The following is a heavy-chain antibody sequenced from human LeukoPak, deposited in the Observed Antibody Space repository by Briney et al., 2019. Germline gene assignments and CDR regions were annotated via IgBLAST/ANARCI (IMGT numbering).Heavy chain of an antibody. CDR2: INHSGST. CDR3: ARRKPKMATAGY. J-gene: IGHJ4*02. CDR1: GGSFSGYY. Sequence: SETLSLTCAVYGGSFSGYYWSWIRQPPGKGLEWIGEINHSGSTNYNPSLKSRVTISVDTSKNQFSLKLSSVTAADTAVYYCARRKPKMATAGYWGQGTLVTVSS. D-gene: IGHD5-24*01. V-gene: IGHV4-34*01.